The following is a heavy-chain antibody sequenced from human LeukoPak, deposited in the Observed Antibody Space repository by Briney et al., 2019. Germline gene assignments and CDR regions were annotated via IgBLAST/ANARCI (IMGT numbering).Heavy chain of an antibody. CDR3: ARERENWGSRQVDAFDI. D-gene: IGHD7-27*01. V-gene: IGHV3-30-3*01. CDR2: ISYDGSNK. J-gene: IGHJ3*02. Sequence: PGRSLRLSCAASGFTFSSYAMHWVRQAPGKGLEWVAVISYDGSNKYYADSVKGRFTISRDNSKNTLYLQMNSLRAEDTAVYYCARERENWGSRQVDAFDIWGQGTMVTVSS. CDR1: GFTFSSYA.